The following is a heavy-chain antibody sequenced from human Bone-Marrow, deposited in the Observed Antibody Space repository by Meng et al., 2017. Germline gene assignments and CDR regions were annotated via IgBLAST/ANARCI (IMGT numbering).Heavy chain of an antibody. CDR3: AREGQGFGELLSGRNYYYGMDV. V-gene: IGHV1-46*01. Sequence: ASVKVSCKASGYTFTSYYIHWVRQAPGQGLEWMGIINPSGGSTSYAQKFQGRVTMTRDTSTSTVYMELSSLRSEDTAVYYCAREGQGFGELLSGRNYYYGMDVWGQGTTVTVSS. CDR1: GYTFTSYY. CDR2: INPSGGST. J-gene: IGHJ6*02. D-gene: IGHD3-10*01.